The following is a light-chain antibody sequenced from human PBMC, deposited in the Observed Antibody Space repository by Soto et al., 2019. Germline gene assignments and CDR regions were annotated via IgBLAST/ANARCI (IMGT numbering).Light chain of an antibody. J-gene: IGLJ2*01. CDR1: SYNIGNNY. CDR2: DNN. V-gene: IGLV1-51*01. CDR3: GTWDSSLSGVV. Sequence: QSVLTQPPSVSAAPGQTVTISCSGSSYNIGNNYVSWYQQLPGTAPKLLIYDNNKRPSGIPDRFSGSKSGTSATLGITGLQTGDEADYYCGTWDSSLSGVVFGGGTKVTVL.